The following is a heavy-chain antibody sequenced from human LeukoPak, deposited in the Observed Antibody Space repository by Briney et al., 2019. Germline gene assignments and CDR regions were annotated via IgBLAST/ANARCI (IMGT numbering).Heavy chain of an antibody. J-gene: IGHJ4*02. D-gene: IGHD3-22*01. CDR1: GFTFGDYG. CDR2: INWNGGST. CDR3: ARDRIDDSSGYYWDY. Sequence: GGSLRLSCAASGFTFGDYGMSWVRQAPGKGLEWVSGINWNGGSTGYADSVKGRFTISRDNAKNSLYLQMNSLRAEDAALYHCARDRIDDSSGYYWDYWGQGTLVTVSS. V-gene: IGHV3-20*01.